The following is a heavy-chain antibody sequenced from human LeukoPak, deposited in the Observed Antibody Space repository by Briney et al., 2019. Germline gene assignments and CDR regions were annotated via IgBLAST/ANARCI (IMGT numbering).Heavy chain of an antibody. D-gene: IGHD6-6*01. CDR3: AREKEYSSSSGYYYYYYTDV. CDR1: GGSISSYY. J-gene: IGHJ6*03. V-gene: IGHV4-59*01. Sequence: SETLSLTCTVSGGSISSYYWSWIRQPPGKGLEWIGYIYYSGSTNYNPSLKSRVTISVDTSKNQFSLKLSSVTAADTAVYYCAREKEYSSSSGYYYYYYTDVWGKGTTVTVSS. CDR2: IYYSGST.